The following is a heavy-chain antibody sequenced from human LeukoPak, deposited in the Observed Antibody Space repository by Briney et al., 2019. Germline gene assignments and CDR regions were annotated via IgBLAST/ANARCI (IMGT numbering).Heavy chain of an antibody. Sequence: GGSLRLSCAASGFTVSSNYMNWVRQAPGKGLEWVSVIHSDGSTYYADSVKGRFTVSRDNSKNTLYLQMNSLRAEDTAVYYCAREDSNRVKAGFDYWGQGTLVTVSS. CDR2: IHSDGST. V-gene: IGHV3-53*01. CDR1: GFTVSSNY. D-gene: IGHD6-13*01. J-gene: IGHJ4*02. CDR3: AREDSNRVKAGFDY.